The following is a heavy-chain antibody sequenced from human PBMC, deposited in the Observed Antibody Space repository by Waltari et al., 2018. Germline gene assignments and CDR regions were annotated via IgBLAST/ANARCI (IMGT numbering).Heavy chain of an antibody. CDR2: IGGGSGST. D-gene: IGHD1-26*01. Sequence: QVQLQESGPGLVKPSETLPPTCAVSGGSISSYYWIWIRQPPGKGLEWIGYIGGGSGSTEYNPSLKSRVTISRDTSKNQFSLKLSSVTAADTAVYYCARHNSGSLDYWGQGVLVTVSS. CDR1: GGSISSYY. V-gene: IGHV4-59*08. CDR3: ARHNSGSLDY. J-gene: IGHJ4*02.